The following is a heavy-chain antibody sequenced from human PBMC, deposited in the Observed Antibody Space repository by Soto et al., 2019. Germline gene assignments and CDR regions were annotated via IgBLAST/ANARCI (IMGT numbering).Heavy chain of an antibody. D-gene: IGHD5-18*01. CDR2: ISGSGGST. V-gene: IGHV3-23*01. Sequence: PGGSLRLSCAASGFTFSSYAMSWVRQAPGKGLEWVSAISGSGGSTYYADSVKGRFTISRDNSKNTLYLPMNSLSAEDTAVYYCARPDTAMVTGDFDYWGQGTLVTVSS. CDR1: GFTFSSYA. J-gene: IGHJ4*02. CDR3: ARPDTAMVTGDFDY.